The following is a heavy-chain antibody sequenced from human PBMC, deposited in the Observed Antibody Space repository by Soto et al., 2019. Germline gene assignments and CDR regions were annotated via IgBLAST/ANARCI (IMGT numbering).Heavy chain of an antibody. CDR3: ARKFRGYSYGYPSDYYGMDV. CDR1: GGTFSSYA. J-gene: IGHJ6*02. D-gene: IGHD5-18*01. V-gene: IGHV1-69*13. CDR2: IIPIFGTA. Sequence: ASVKVSCKASGGTFSSYAISWVRQAPGQGLEWMGGIIPIFGTANYAQKFQGRVTITADESTSTAYMELSSLRSEDTAVYYCARKFRGYSYGYPSDYYGMDVWGQGTTVTVSS.